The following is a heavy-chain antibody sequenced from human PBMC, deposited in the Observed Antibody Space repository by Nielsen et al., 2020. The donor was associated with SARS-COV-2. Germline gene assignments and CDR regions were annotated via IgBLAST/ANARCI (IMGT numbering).Heavy chain of an antibody. D-gene: IGHD3-16*01. CDR1: GFTFSSYA. CDR2: ISGSGGST. Sequence: GESLKISCVASGFTFSSYAMSWVRQAPGKGLEWVSAISGSGGSTYYADSVKGRFTISRDNSKNTLYLQMNSLRAEDTAVYYCAKEGAMIPVDYWGQGTLVTVSS. J-gene: IGHJ4*02. CDR3: AKEGAMIPVDY. V-gene: IGHV3-23*01.